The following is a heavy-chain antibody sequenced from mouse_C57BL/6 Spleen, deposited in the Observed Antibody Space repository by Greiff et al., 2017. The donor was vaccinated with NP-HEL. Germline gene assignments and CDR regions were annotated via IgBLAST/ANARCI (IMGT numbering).Heavy chain of an antibody. Sequence: QVQLQQPGAELVMPGASVKLSCKASGYTFTSYWMHWVKQRPGQGLEWIGEIDPSDSYTNYNQKFKGKSTLTVDKSSSTAYMQLSSLTSEDSAVYYCARGELTTVVATRFAYWGQGTLVTVSA. J-gene: IGHJ3*01. V-gene: IGHV1-69*01. CDR3: ARGELTTVVATRFAY. D-gene: IGHD1-1*01. CDR1: GYTFTSYW. CDR2: IDPSDSYT.